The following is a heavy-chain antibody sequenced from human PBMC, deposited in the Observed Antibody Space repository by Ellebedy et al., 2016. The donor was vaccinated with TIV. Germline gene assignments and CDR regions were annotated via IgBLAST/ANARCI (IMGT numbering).Heavy chain of an antibody. CDR2: IRSKAYGGTT. D-gene: IGHD3-3*01. CDR1: GFTFGDYA. CDR3: TRVDFWSGPRYYGMDV. Sequence: GESLKISCTASGFTFGDYAMSWFRQAPGKGLEWVGFIRSKAYGGTTEYAASVKGRFTISRDDSKSIAYLQMNSLKTEDTAVYYCTRVDFWSGPRYYGMDVWGQGTTVTVSS. J-gene: IGHJ6*02. V-gene: IGHV3-49*03.